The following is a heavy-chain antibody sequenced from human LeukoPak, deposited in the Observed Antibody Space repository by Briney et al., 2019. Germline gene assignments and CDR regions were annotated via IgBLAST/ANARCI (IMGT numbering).Heavy chain of an antibody. J-gene: IGHJ6*03. D-gene: IGHD2-21*01. CDR2: INPNSGGT. CDR3: ARSLLASYYYYYYMDV. V-gene: IGHV1-2*02. CDR1: GYTFTGYY. Sequence: ASVKVSCKASGYTFTGYYMHWVRQAPGQRLEWMGWINPNSGGTNYAQKFQGRVTMARDTSISTAYMELSRLRSDDTAVYYCARSLLASYYYYYYMDVWGKGTTVTVSS.